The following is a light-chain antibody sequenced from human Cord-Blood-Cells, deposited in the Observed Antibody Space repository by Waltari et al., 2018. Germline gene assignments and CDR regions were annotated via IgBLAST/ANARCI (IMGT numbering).Light chain of an antibody. CDR3: QQSYSTPPCS. CDR2: AAS. J-gene: IGKJ2*04. CDR1: QSISSY. Sequence: DIQMTQSPSSLSASVGDSVTITCRASQSISSYLKWYQQKPVKAPTLLINAASSLQSGVPSRFSCSGSGTDFTLTISSLQPEDVATYYCQQSYSTPPCSFGQGTKLEIK. V-gene: IGKV1-39*01.